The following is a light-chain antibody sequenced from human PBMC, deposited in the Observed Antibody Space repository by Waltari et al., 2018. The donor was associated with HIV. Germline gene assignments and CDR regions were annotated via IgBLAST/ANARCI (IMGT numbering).Light chain of an antibody. V-gene: IGLV2-23*02. CDR1: SSDLGSYNL. CDR2: DVN. Sequence: QSALTQPPSASGSPGQSVSISCTGASSDLGSYNLVSWYQQDPGKAPKLMIYDVNKRPSGVSNRFSGSKSGNTASLTISGLQAEDEADYYCCSYAGSNSWVFGGGTKLTVL. CDR3: CSYAGSNSWV. J-gene: IGLJ3*02.